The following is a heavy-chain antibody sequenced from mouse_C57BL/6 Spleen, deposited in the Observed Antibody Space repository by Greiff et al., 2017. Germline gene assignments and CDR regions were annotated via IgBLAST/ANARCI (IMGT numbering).Heavy chain of an antibody. CDR3: ARDPAGDYAMDY. Sequence: EVKLMESEGGLVQPGSSMKLSCTASGFTFSDYYMAWVRQVPEKGLEWVANINYDGSSTYYLDSLKSRFIISRDNAKNILYLQMSSLKSEDTATYYCARDPAGDYAMDYWGQGTSVTVSS. J-gene: IGHJ4*01. CDR1: GFTFSDYY. V-gene: IGHV5-16*01. CDR2: INYDGSST.